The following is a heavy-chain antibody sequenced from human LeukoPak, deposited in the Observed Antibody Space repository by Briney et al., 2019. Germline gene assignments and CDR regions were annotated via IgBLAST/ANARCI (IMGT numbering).Heavy chain of an antibody. CDR1: GYTLTELS. CDR2: FDPEDGET. J-gene: IGHJ4*02. Sequence: ASVTVSFTVSGYTLTELSMHWVRQAPGKGLEWMGGFDPEDGETIYAQKFQGRVTMTEDTSTDTAYMELSSLRSEDTAVYYCATDPFYYYDSSGSPRGGWGQGTLVTVSS. D-gene: IGHD3-22*01. V-gene: IGHV1-24*01. CDR3: ATDPFYYYDSSGSPRGG.